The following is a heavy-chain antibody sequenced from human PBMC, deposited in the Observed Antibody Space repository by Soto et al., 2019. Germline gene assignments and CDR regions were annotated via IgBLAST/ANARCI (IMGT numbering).Heavy chain of an antibody. Sequence: QVQLVQSGAEVKEPGSSVKVSCKASGGTFADFIMNWVRQTPGQGLEWMGGIVPMFGTATYAEKFKGRVTMSATGSTSTAYMALTSLRSEDTAVYYCARNGTSRSSRSQYSGMDVWGQGTTVTVS. V-gene: IGHV1-69*01. CDR3: ARNGTSRSSRSQYSGMDV. J-gene: IGHJ6*02. D-gene: IGHD6-6*01. CDR1: GGTFADFI. CDR2: IVPMFGTA.